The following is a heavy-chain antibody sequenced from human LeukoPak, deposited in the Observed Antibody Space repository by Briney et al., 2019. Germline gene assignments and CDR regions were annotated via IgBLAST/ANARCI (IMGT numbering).Heavy chain of an antibody. CDR3: ARGDIAVAGTFDY. V-gene: IGHV4-38-2*02. CDR2: IYYSGST. Sequence: PSETLSLTCSVSGYSISSGYHWGWIRQPPRKGLEWIGSIYYSGSTYYNPSLKSRVTISVDTSKNQFSLKLSSVTAADTAVYYCARGDIAVAGTFDYWGQGTLVTVSS. D-gene: IGHD6-19*01. J-gene: IGHJ4*02. CDR1: GYSISSGYH.